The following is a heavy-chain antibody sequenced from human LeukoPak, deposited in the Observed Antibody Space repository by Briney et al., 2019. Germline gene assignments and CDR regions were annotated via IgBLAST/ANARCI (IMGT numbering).Heavy chain of an antibody. CDR2: IYTSGST. D-gene: IGHD2-2*01. CDR1: GGSISSYY. Sequence: PSETLSLTCTVSGGSISSYYWSWIRQPAGKGLEWIGRIYTSGSTNYNPSLKSRVTMSVDTSKNQFSLKLSSVTAADTAVYYCARVGGGQVPAAYYYYYYMDVWGKGTTVTVSS. V-gene: IGHV4-4*07. J-gene: IGHJ6*03. CDR3: ARVGGGQVPAAYYYYYYMDV.